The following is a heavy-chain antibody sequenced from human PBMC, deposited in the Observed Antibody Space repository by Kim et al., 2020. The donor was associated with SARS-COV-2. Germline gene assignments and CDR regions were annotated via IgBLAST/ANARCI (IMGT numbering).Heavy chain of an antibody. J-gene: IGHJ4*01. CDR2: ISGSGGKT. V-gene: IGHV3-23*01. CDR3: EKDGGYCSGGSCYYDY. Sequence: GGSLRLSCAASGFTFSSYAMSWVRQAPGKGLEWVSAISGSGGKTYFADSVKGRFTISRDNSKNTLFLQMNSLRAEDTAIYYCEKDGGYCSGGSCYYDYWGPGTLVTLSS. CDR1: GFTFSSYA. D-gene: IGHD2-15*01.